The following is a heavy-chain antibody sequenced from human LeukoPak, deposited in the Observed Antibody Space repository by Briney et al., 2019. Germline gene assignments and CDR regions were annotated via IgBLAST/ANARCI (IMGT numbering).Heavy chain of an antibody. J-gene: IGHJ4*02. D-gene: IGHD5-12*01. V-gene: IGHV4-39*07. CDR3: GVGSGYDDY. Sequence: SETLSLTCTVSGVSISSRGYCWGWIRQPPGKGLEWIGSIFYSGSTYYNPSLKSRVTISVDTSKNQFSLKLSSVTAADTAVCYCGVGSGYDDYWGQGTLVTVSS. CDR1: GVSISSRGYC. CDR2: IFYSGST.